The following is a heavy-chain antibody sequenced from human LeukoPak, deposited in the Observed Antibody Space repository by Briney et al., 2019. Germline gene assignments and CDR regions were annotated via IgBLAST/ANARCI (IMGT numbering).Heavy chain of an antibody. CDR1: GFTFSSYA. D-gene: IGHD4-23*01. CDR3: AKVGIGGSNPFDY. V-gene: IGHV3-30-3*01. J-gene: IGHJ4*02. Sequence: GGSLRLSCAASGFTFSSYAMHWVRQAPGKGLEWVAVISYDGSNKYYADSVKGRFTISRDNSKNTLYLQMNSLRAEDTAVYYCAKVGIGGSNPFDYWGQGTLVTVSS. CDR2: ISYDGSNK.